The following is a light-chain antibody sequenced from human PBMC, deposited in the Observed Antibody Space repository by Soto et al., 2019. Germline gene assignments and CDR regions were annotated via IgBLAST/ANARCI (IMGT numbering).Light chain of an antibody. CDR2: GAS. Sequence: EIVMTQSPATLSVSPGERATLSCRASQSISSNLAWYQQKPGQAPRLLIYGASTRATGIPARFSGSGSGTEFTLTISSLQSEDFAVYYCHQYNNWPPYTFGQGNKLEI. V-gene: IGKV3-15*01. CDR3: HQYNNWPPYT. J-gene: IGKJ2*01. CDR1: QSISSN.